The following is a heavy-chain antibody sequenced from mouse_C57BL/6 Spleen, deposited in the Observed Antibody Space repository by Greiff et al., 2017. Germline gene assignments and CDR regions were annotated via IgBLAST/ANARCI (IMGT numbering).Heavy chain of an antibody. D-gene: IGHD1-1*01. V-gene: IGHV1-26*01. CDR3: ASGNGYGPWFAY. CDR1: GYTFTDYY. Sequence: VQLQQSGPELVKPGASVKISCKASGYTFTDYYMNWVKQSHGKSLEWIGDINPNNGGTSYNQKFKGKATLTVDKSSSTAYMELRSLTSEDSAVYYCASGNGYGPWFAYWGQGTLVTVSA. J-gene: IGHJ3*01. CDR2: INPNNGGT.